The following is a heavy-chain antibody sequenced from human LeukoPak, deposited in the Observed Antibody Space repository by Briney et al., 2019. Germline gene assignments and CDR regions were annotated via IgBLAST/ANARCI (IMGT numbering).Heavy chain of an antibody. V-gene: IGHV3-23*01. CDR3: AKSGGYCSSTSCPYSGPHDAFDI. D-gene: IGHD2-2*03. J-gene: IGHJ3*02. Sequence: GGSLRLSCAASGFTFSSYAMSWVRQAPGKGLEWVSAISNSGGSTYYADSVKGRFTISRDNSKNTLYLQMNSLRAEDTAVYYCAKSGGYCSSTSCPYSGPHDAFDIWGQGTMVTASS. CDR2: ISNSGGST. CDR1: GFTFSSYA.